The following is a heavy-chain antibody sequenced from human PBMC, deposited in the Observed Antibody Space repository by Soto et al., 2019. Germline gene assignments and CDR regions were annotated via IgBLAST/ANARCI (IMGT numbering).Heavy chain of an antibody. J-gene: IGHJ4*02. CDR1: GGSISSYY. D-gene: IGHD3-22*01. V-gene: IGHV4-59*01. CDR2: IYYSGST. Sequence: QVQLQESGPGLVKPSETLSLTCTVSGGSISSYYWSWIRQPPGKGLEWIGYIYYSGSTNYNPSIKGRVPISVDTSKNHFSLKLSSVTAADTAVYYCAREPHDYDSRGYYYDYWGQGTLDTVSS. CDR3: AREPHDYDSRGYYYDY.